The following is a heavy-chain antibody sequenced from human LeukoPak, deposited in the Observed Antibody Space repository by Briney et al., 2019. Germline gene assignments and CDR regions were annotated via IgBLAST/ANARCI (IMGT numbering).Heavy chain of an antibody. J-gene: IGHJ3*02. Sequence: GGSLRLSCAASGFTFSSYAMSWVRQAPGKGLEWVSSISGSGYSTYYADSVKGRFTISRDNSKNTLYLQMNSLRAEDTAVYYCATHTSGTYYYDSSGNSADAFDIWGQGTMVTVSS. V-gene: IGHV3-23*01. CDR3: ATHTSGTYYYDSSGNSADAFDI. CDR1: GFTFSSYA. CDR2: ISGSGYST. D-gene: IGHD3-22*01.